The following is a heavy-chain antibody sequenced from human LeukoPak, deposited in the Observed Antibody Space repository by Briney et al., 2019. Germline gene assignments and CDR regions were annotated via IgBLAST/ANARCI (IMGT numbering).Heavy chain of an antibody. Sequence: PGGSLRLSCAASGFTFSSYGMHWVRQAPGKGLEWVAFIRYDGSNNYYAGSVKGRFTISRDNSKNTLYLQMNSLRAEDTAVYYCAYDPNSSGLWGQGTLVTVSS. J-gene: IGHJ4*02. CDR2: IRYDGSNN. D-gene: IGHD6-19*01. CDR1: GFTFSSYG. V-gene: IGHV3-30*02. CDR3: AYDPNSSGL.